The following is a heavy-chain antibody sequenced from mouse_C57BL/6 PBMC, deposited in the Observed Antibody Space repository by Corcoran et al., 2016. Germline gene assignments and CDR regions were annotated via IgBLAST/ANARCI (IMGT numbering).Heavy chain of an antibody. CDR3: AREDYYGSSWGDY. Sequence: QVQLKQSGAELVRPGASVKLSCKASGYTFTDYYINWVKQRPGQGLEWIARIYPGSGNTYYNEKFKGKATLTAEKSSSTAYMQLSSLTSEDSAVYFCAREDYYGSSWGDYWGQGTTLTVSS. CDR2: IYPGSGNT. CDR1: GYTFTDYY. J-gene: IGHJ2*01. D-gene: IGHD1-1*01. V-gene: IGHV1-76*01.